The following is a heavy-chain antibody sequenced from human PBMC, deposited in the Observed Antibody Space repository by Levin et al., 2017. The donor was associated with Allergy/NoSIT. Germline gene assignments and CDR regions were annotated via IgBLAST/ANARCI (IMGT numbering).Heavy chain of an antibody. Sequence: GGSLRLSCAASGFTFNNHAMSWVRQAPGKGLEWVSSISGSGDTTYYADSVKGRFTISRDNSKNTLYLQLNSLRAEDTAIHYCARRKYFSGWQYYFDSWGQGTLVTVSS. D-gene: IGHD6-19*01. V-gene: IGHV3-23*01. CDR2: ISGSGDTT. J-gene: IGHJ4*02. CDR3: ARRKYFSGWQYYFDS. CDR1: GFTFNNHA.